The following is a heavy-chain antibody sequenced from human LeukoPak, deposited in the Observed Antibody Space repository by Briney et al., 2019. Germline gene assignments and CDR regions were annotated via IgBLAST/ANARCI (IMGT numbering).Heavy chain of an antibody. V-gene: IGHV4-39*01. D-gene: IGHD6-19*01. CDR2: ASYRGSP. J-gene: IGHJ3*01. CDR3: VESTGWNHGFDV. CDR1: GGSISNPDYY. Sequence: SETLSLTCTVFGGSISNPDYYWGWIRQPPGKGLEWIGSASYRGSPYYNPSLMSRVTMSVDTSKSQFSLELRSVSAADTAVYYCVESTGWNHGFDVWGPGTRVAVSS.